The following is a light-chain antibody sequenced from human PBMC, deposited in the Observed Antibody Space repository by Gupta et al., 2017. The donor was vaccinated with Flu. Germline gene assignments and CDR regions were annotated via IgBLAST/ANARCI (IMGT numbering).Light chain of an antibody. CDR1: QNIHVW. CDR3: QQYDSDSYT. V-gene: IGKV1-5*03. Sequence: GDRVTIACRASQNIHVWLAWYQQKPGKAPKLLISKASDLESGVPSRFSGSGSGIEFTLTISSLQPDDLATYYCQQYDSDSYTFGQGTKLEI. CDR2: KAS. J-gene: IGKJ2*01.